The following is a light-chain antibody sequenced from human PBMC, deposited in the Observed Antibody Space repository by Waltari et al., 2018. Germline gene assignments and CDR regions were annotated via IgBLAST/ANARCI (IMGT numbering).Light chain of an antibody. CDR1: QSISSY. J-gene: IGKJ2*01. V-gene: IGKV1-39*01. CDR2: AAS. Sequence: DIQMTQPPSSLSASVGDGVTITCRASQSISSYLNWYQQKPGKAPKLLIYAASSLQSGVPSRFSGSGSGTDFTLTISSLQPEDFATYYCQQSYSTPYTFGQGTKLEIK. CDR3: QQSYSTPYT.